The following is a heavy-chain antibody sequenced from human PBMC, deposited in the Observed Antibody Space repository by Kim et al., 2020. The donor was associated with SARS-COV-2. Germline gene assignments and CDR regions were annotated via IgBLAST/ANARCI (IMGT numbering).Heavy chain of an antibody. V-gene: IGHV3-30*04. CDR3: ARDRQTSSWLSAEYFHH. Sequence: GGSLRLSCAASGFTFSGYAMHWVRQAPGKGLDWVAIISYDGNNKYYADSVKGRFTISRDNSKNTLYLQMNSLRTEDTAFYYCARDRQTSSWLSAEYFHHWGQGTLVTVSS. CDR1: GFTFSGYA. CDR2: ISYDGNNK. J-gene: IGHJ1*01. D-gene: IGHD6-13*01.